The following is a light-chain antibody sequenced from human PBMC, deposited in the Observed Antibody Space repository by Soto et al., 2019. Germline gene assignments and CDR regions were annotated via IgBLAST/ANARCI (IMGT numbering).Light chain of an antibody. Sequence: EIVLTQSPGTLSLSPGERATLSCRASHSVSTYLAWYQQKPGQAPRLLISDASNRATGIPARFIGGGSGTDFTLNITALEPDDFAVYYGQHRNNWPPGATFGGGTKVEIK. CDR2: DAS. V-gene: IGKV3-11*01. J-gene: IGKJ4*01. CDR3: QHRNNWPPGAT. CDR1: HSVSTY.